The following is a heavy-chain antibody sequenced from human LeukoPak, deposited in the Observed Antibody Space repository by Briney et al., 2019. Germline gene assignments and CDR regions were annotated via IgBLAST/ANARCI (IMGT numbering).Heavy chain of an antibody. D-gene: IGHD1-14*01. CDR3: ARGASPLDADAFDI. V-gene: IGHV1-69*13. J-gene: IGHJ3*02. CDR1: GGTFSSYA. Sequence: SAVTVSCKASGGTFSSYAMSWVRQAPGHALEWMGGIIAIFGTANYAQQFEAQVTSTADASTGTAYMELGSLRSDDTAVYYCARGASPLDADAFDIWGQQGTVAASS. CDR2: IIAIFGTA.